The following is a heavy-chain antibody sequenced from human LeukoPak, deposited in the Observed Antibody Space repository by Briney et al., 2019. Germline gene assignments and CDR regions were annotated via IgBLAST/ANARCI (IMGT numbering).Heavy chain of an antibody. CDR3: AKGPNSDFWSGYSHYMDV. J-gene: IGHJ6*03. CDR2: MSGSGDST. V-gene: IGHV3-23*01. CDR1: GFAFTNYV. D-gene: IGHD3-3*01. Sequence: GGSLRLSCAASGFAFTNYVLNWVRQAPGKGLECVCGMSGSGDSTYYAASVRGRFTISRDSSKNTLFLQMNSLRAEDTAAYYCAKGPNSDFWSGYSHYMDVWGKGTTVTVSS.